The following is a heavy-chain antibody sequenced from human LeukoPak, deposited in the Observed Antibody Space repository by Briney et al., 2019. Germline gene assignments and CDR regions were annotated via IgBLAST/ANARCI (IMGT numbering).Heavy chain of an antibody. V-gene: IGHV3-30*03. Sequence: PGGSLRLSCAASGFTFSSHGMHWVRQAPGKGLEWVAVISYDENNKYYADSVKGRFTISRDNSKNTLYLQMNSLRAEDTAVYYCARVVVSSSSDYFDYWGQGTLVTVPS. CDR3: ARVVVSSSSDYFDY. CDR1: GFTFSSHG. CDR2: ISYDENNK. J-gene: IGHJ4*02. D-gene: IGHD6-6*01.